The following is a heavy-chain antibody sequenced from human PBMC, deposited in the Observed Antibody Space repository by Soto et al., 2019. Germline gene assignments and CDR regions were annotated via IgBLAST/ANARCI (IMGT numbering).Heavy chain of an antibody. CDR1: GGTFSSYA. D-gene: IGHD6-13*01. CDR2: IIPIFGTA. CDR3: AKGGSSSSWYFRHYYYYYGMDV. J-gene: IGHJ6*02. Sequence: GASVKVSCKASGGTFSSYAISWVRQAPGQGLEWMGGIIPIFGTANYAQKFQGRVTITADESTSTAYMELSSLRAEDTALYYCAKGGSSSSWYFRHYYYYYGMDVWGQGTTVTVSS. V-gene: IGHV1-69*13.